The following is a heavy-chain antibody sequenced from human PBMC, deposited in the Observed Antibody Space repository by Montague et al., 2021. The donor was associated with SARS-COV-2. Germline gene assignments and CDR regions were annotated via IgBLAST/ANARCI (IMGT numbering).Heavy chain of an antibody. CDR2: IYYSGGI. J-gene: IGHJ5*02. V-gene: IGHV4-59*11. Sequence: SETLSLTCTVSGGSMSDHYWAWIRQPPGKGLEWLAYIYYSGGINSNASLKSRVSMSVDTSKNQLSLKLTSVTAAATAAYYCARAVSVRRAVNWFDPWGQGTLVTVSS. CDR1: GGSMSDHY. D-gene: IGHD3-10*01. CDR3: ARAVSVRRAVNWFDP.